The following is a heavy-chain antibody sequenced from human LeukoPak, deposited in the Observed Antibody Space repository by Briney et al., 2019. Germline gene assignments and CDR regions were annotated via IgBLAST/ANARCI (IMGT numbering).Heavy chain of an antibody. CDR2: IDYSGNT. CDR3: ARATSYGVYVDY. Sequence: SETLSLTCTVSGGSISSSYWSWIRQPPGKGLEWIGYIDYSGNTNYNPSLKSRVTISVERSKNQFSLKLSSVTAADTAVYYCARATSYGVYVDYWGQGTLVTVSS. CDR1: GGSISSSY. J-gene: IGHJ4*02. D-gene: IGHD4-17*01. V-gene: IGHV4-59*08.